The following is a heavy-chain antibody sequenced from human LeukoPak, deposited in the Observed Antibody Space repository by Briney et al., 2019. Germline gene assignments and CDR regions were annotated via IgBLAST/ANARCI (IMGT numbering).Heavy chain of an antibody. CDR3: AGAPVYYYDSSGPIDY. V-gene: IGHV4-4*07. D-gene: IGHD3-22*01. CDR2: IYTSGST. CDR1: GGSISSYY. Sequence: SETLSLTCTVSGGSISSYYWSWIRQPAGKGLEWIGRIYTSGSTNYNPSLKSRVTMSVDTSKNQFSLKLSSVTAADTAVYYCAGAPVYYYDSSGPIDYWGQGTLVTVSS. J-gene: IGHJ4*02.